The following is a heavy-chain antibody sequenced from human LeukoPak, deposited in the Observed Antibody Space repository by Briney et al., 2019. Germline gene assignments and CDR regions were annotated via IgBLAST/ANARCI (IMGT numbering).Heavy chain of an antibody. V-gene: IGHV3-7*03. Sequence: PGGSLRLSCAASGFTFSSYWMSWVRQAPGKGLEWVANIKQDGSEKYYVDSVKGRFTISRDNAKNSLYLQTNSLRAEDTAVYYCARDEHYSNYESDNFDYWGQGTLVTVSS. D-gene: IGHD4-11*01. CDR1: GFTFSSYW. CDR3: ARDEHYSNYESDNFDY. J-gene: IGHJ4*02. CDR2: IKQDGSEK.